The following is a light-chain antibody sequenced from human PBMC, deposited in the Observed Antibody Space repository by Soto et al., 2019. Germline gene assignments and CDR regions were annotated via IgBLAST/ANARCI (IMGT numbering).Light chain of an antibody. V-gene: IGKV1-5*01. Sequence: GDRVTITCRAIQSISSWLAWYQQKPVKAPKLLIYDASSLQSGVPSRFSGSGSGTDFTLTISSLQPEDFAVYYCQQYSNWPSWTFGQGTKVDIK. J-gene: IGKJ1*01. CDR3: QQYSNWPSWT. CDR2: DAS. CDR1: QSISSW.